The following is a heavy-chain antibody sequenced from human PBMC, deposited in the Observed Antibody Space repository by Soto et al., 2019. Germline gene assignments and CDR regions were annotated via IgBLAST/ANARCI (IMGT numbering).Heavy chain of an antibody. CDR3: AHPSSTSWNY. CDR1: WSPLSSRGVG. CDR2: IYWDDDK. V-gene: IGHV2-5*02. J-gene: IGHJ4*02. D-gene: IGHD2-2*01. Sequence: GATPVTAARRVGLACSFPWSPLSSRGVGVGWIRQPPGKALEWLALIYWDDDKRYSPSLKSRLTITKDTSKNQVVLTMTNMDPVDTATYYCAHPSSTSWNYWGQGTLVTVSS.